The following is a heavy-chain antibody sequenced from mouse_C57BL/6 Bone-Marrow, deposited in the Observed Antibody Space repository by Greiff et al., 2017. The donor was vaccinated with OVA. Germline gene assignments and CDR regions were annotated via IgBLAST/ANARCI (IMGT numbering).Heavy chain of an antibody. CDR2: INYDGSST. Sequence: EVMLVESEGGLVQPGSSMKLSCTASGFTFSDYYMAWVRQVPEKGLEWVANINYDGSSTYYLDSLKSRFIISRDNAKNILYLQMSSLKSEDTATYYCARGGAYYSNHWYFDVWGTGTTVTDSS. CDR3: ARGGAYYSNHWYFDV. V-gene: IGHV5-16*01. CDR1: GFTFSDYY. D-gene: IGHD2-5*01. J-gene: IGHJ1*03.